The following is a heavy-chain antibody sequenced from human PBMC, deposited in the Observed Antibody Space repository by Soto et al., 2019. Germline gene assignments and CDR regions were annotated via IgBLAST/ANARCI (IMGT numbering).Heavy chain of an antibody. CDR3: ARSPSNSYEAMFDY. Sequence: SETLSLTCTVSGGSITTYYWSWIRQPPGKGLEWIGYIYHRGNTNYNPSFKSRVTISVDTSKNQFSLKLSSVTAADTAVYYCARSPSNSYEAMFDYWGQGALVTV. D-gene: IGHD6-6*01. J-gene: IGHJ4*02. CDR1: GGSITTYY. CDR2: IYHRGNT. V-gene: IGHV4-59*01.